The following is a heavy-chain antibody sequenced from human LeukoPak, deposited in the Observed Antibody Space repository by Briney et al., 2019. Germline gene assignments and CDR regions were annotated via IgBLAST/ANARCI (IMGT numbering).Heavy chain of an antibody. CDR1: GFTFSSYA. D-gene: IGHD3-10*01. Sequence: PGGSLRLSCAASGFTFSSYAMSWVRQAPGKGLEWVSSISGSGGSTYYADSVKGRFTISRDNSKNTLYLRMNSLRAEDTAVYYCAKAGGSGTYYNPHDWFDPWGQGTLVTVSA. CDR3: AKAGGSGTYYNPHDWFDP. CDR2: ISGSGGST. J-gene: IGHJ5*02. V-gene: IGHV3-23*01.